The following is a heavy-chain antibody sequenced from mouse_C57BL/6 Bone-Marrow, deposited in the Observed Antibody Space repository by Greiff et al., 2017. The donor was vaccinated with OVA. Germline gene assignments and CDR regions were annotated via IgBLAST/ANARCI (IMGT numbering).Heavy chain of an antibody. D-gene: IGHD2-5*01. V-gene: IGHV1-81*01. CDR1: GYTFTSYG. CDR3: ARGDYSNSYYFDY. J-gene: IGHJ2*01. Sequence: QVHVKQSGAELARPGASVKLSCKASGYTFTSYGISWVKQRTGQGLEWIGEIYPRSGNTYYNEKFKGKATLTADKSSSTAYMELRSLTSEDSAVYFCARGDYSNSYYFDYWGQGTTLTVSS. CDR2: IYPRSGNT.